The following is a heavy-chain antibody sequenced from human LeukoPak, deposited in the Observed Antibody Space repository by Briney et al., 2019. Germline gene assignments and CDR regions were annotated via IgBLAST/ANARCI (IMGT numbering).Heavy chain of an antibody. CDR2: FSGSGGST. D-gene: IGHD3-10*01. J-gene: IGHJ4*02. CDR3: AKGRGVGIRDPYDY. V-gene: IGHV3-23*01. Sequence: TGGSLRLSCAASGFTFSTYAMNWVRQAPGRGPEWVSAFSGSGGSTYYADSVRGRFTISRDNSNNTLYLRMNSLRAEDTAVYYCAKGRGVGIRDPYDYWGQGTLVTVS. CDR1: GFTFSTYA.